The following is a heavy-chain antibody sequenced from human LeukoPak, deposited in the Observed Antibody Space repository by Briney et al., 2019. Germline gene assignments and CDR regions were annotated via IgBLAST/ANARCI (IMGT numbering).Heavy chain of an antibody. CDR2: ISCSSGSI. CDR1: GFTFDDYA. CDR3: AKDRIAAAGTVFDY. V-gene: IGHV3-9*01. D-gene: IGHD6-13*01. Sequence: GRSLRLSCGASGFTFDDYAMHWVRQPPGGGLEWVSRISCSSGSIDYADSVKGRFTISRDNSKNTLYLQMNSLRAEDTAVYYCAKDRIAAAGTVFDYWGQGTLVTVSS. J-gene: IGHJ4*02.